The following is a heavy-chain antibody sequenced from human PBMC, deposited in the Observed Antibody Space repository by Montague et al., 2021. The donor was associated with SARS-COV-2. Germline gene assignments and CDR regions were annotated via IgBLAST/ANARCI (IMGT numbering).Heavy chain of an antibody. Sequence: CAISGDGVSSNSAAWNWIRQSPSRGLEWLGRTYFRSKWYSEYAFSVKGRITINADTSTNQFSLQVNSVTPEDTAIYYCTRSWGWKEPHYYFDHWGQGTLVIVSS. CDR2: TYFRSKWYS. D-gene: IGHD1-14*01. J-gene: IGHJ4*02. V-gene: IGHV6-1*01. CDR1: GDGVSSNSAA. CDR3: TRSWGWKEPHYYFDH.